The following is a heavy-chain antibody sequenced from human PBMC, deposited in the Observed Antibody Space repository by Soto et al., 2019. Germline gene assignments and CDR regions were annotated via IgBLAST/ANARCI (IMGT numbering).Heavy chain of an antibody. CDR2: IYSGGTT. J-gene: IGHJ4*02. CDR1: GFTVSSHY. V-gene: IGHV3-66*01. D-gene: IGHD3-10*01. Sequence: VQLVESGGGLVQPGGSLRLSCEASGFTVSSHYMSWVRQAPGKGLEWVSVIYSGGTTYYAKSVTGRFIISRDNSKSTVYLQMNSPRAEDTAIYYCARDRTISDYRSSGALGLWGQGALVSVSS. CDR3: ARDRTISDYRSSGALGL.